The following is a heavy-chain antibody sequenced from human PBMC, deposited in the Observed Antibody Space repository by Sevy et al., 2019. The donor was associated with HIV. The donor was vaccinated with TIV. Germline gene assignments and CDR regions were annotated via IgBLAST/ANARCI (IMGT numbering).Heavy chain of an antibody. D-gene: IGHD6-13*01. J-gene: IGHJ1*01. V-gene: IGHV3-30*02. Sequence: GGSLRLSCAASGFTFSSYGMHWVRQAPGKGLEWVAFIRYDGSNKYYADSVKGRFTISRDNSKNTLYLQMNSLRAEDTAVYYCANDRGSSSWRDYFQHWGQGTLVTVSS. CDR3: ANDRGSSSWRDYFQH. CDR2: IRYDGSNK. CDR1: GFTFSSYG.